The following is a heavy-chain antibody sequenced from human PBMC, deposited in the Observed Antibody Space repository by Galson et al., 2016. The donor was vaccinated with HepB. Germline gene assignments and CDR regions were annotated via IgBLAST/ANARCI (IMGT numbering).Heavy chain of an antibody. CDR1: GFSLSTSGVG. Sequence: PALVKPTQTLTLTCTFSGFSLSTSGVGVGWIRLPPGKALEWLALIYWNDDKRYSPSLKSRLTITKDTSKDQVVLTMTNMDPVDTGTYYCANLALAFGVVIRRGYYFDYWGQGTLVTVSS. CDR2: IYWNDDK. J-gene: IGHJ4*02. CDR3: ANLALAFGVVIRRGYYFDY. D-gene: IGHD3-3*01. V-gene: IGHV2-5*01.